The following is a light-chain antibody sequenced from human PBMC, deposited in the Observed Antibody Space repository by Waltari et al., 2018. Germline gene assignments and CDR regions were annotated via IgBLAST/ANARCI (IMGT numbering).Light chain of an antibody. CDR1: VSNIGTYY. V-gene: IGLV1-51*01. CDR3: ATWDNSLREVV. J-gene: IGLJ2*01. CDR2: DNN. Sequence: QSVLTQPPSVSAAPGQTVTIYCSGSVSNIGTYYLSWYHQLPGAAPQLLIYDNNTRPSGIPDRFSASKSGTSATLGITGLQIGDEADYYCATWDNSLREVVFGGGTKLTVL.